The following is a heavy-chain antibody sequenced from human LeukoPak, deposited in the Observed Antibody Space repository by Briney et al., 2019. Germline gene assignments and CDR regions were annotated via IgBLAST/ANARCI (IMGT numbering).Heavy chain of an antibody. CDR1: GFTFSSYG. CDR2: ISGSAVST. J-gene: IGHJ6*03. V-gene: IGHV3-23*01. D-gene: IGHD6-19*01. CDR3: AKESWWLDLFYYYYMDV. Sequence: PGGSLRLSCAASGFTFSSYGMSWVRQAPGKGLEWVSAISGSAVSTYYADPVKGRFTISRDNSKNTLYLQMNSLRAEDTAVYYCAKESWWLDLFYYYYMDVWGKGTTVTVSS.